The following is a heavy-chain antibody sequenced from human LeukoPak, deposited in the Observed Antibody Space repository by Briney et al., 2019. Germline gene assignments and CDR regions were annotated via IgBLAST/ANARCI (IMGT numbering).Heavy chain of an antibody. Sequence: GGSLRLSCAASGFTFSSYPMSWFRQAPGKGLEWASTISGSGGSTYSADTVKGRFTISRDNSKNTLYLQMNSLRAEDTAVYYCAKTTWGRYYVFDYWGQGTLVTVSS. CDR2: ISGSGGST. CDR3: AKTTWGRYYVFDY. V-gene: IGHV3-23*01. D-gene: IGHD1-26*01. CDR1: GFTFSSYP. J-gene: IGHJ4*02.